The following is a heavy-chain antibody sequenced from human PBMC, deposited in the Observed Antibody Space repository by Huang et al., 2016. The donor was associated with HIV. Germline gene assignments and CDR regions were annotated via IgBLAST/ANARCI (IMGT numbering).Heavy chain of an antibody. D-gene: IGHD2-15*01. CDR3: ATMMGYCSGVSCPGKGFDC. CDR1: AFTFRTYP. V-gene: IGHV3-21*01. J-gene: IGHJ4*02. CDR2: MRSSTKEV. Sequence: EVHLVESGGGLFKPGGSLSPPCVASAFTFRTYPLIWFRQARGSGLEMVSSMRSSTKEVHYADSVKGRYTISRDNAKKSLYLQMKSLRAEDTALYYCATMMGYCSGVSCPGKGFDCWGRGTLVTVSP.